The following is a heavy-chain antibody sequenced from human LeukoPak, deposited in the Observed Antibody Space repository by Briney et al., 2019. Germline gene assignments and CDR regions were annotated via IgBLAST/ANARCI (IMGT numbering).Heavy chain of an antibody. V-gene: IGHV4-39*01. Sequence: SETLSLTCTVSGGSISSSNNYWGWIRQPPGKGLEWIGSVYYSGSTYYNPSLKSRLTISVDTSKNQFSLKLSSVTAADTAVYYCARIGLGTTAPFDYWGQGTLVTVSS. D-gene: IGHD1-7*01. CDR2: VYYSGST. CDR3: ARIGLGTTAPFDY. J-gene: IGHJ4*02. CDR1: GGSISSSNNY.